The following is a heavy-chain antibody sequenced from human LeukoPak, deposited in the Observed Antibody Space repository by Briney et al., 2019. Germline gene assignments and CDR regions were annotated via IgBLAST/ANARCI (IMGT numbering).Heavy chain of an antibody. V-gene: IGHV3-23*01. CDR1: GFTFSSYA. J-gene: IGHJ4*02. D-gene: IGHD5-18*01. CDR3: ARDRRYGYYFDY. CDR2: ISGSGGST. Sequence: GGSLRLSCAASGFTFSSYAMSWVRQAPGKGLEWVSAISGSGGSTYYADSVKGRFTISRDNSKNTLYLQMNSLRAEDTAVYYCARDRRYGYYFDYWGQGILVTVSS.